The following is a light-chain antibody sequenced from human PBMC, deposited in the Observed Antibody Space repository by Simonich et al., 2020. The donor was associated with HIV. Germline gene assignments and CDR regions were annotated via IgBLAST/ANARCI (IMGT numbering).Light chain of an antibody. Sequence: QSALTQPASVSGSPGQSITISCTGTSSDVGGYNYVSWYQQPPGKAPKLMFYDVSKRPSGVSNRFSGSKSGNTASLTISGLQAEDEADYYCSSYTSSSTVVFGGGTKLTVL. CDR1: SSDVGGYNY. CDR3: SSYTSSSTVV. CDR2: DVS. V-gene: IGLV2-14*01. J-gene: IGLJ2*01.